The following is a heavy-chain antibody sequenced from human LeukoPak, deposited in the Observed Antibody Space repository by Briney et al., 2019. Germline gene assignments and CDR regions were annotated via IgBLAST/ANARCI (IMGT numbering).Heavy chain of an antibody. D-gene: IGHD6-13*01. V-gene: IGHV4-61*02. CDR1: GGSISSGSYY. J-gene: IGHJ5*02. CDR3: ARSTAAGTGWFDP. Sequence: PSQTLSLTCTVSGGSISSGSYYWSWIRQPAGKGLEWIGRIYTSGSTNYNPSLKSRVTISVDTSKNQFSLKLSSVTAADTAVYYCARSTAAGTGWFDPWGQGTLVTVSS. CDR2: IYTSGST.